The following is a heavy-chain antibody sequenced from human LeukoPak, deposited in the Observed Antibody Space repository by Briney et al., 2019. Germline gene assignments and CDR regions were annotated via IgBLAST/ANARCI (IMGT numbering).Heavy chain of an antibody. CDR2: IYYSGSI. CDR1: GGSISSYY. J-gene: IGHJ5*02. Sequence: SETLSLTCTVSGGSISSYYWSWIRQPPGKGLEWIGYIYYSGSINYNPSLKSRVTISVDTSKNQFSLKLSSVTAADTAVYYCARVIVGATLWFDPWGQGTLVTVSS. V-gene: IGHV4-59*01. D-gene: IGHD1-26*01. CDR3: ARVIVGATLWFDP.